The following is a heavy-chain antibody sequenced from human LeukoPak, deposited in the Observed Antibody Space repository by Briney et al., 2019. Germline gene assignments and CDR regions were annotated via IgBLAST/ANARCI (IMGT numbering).Heavy chain of an antibody. J-gene: IGHJ5*02. CDR3: ARDPVTSSPNWFDP. Sequence: GGSLRLSCAASGFTVSSNYMSWVRQTPAKGLEWVSGITASGTTTYYADSVKGRFTVSRDSSKNTLYLHMSSLRAEDTAVYYCARDPVTSSPNWFDPWGQGTLVTVSS. V-gene: IGHV3-53*01. CDR2: ITASGTTT. CDR1: GFTVSSNY. D-gene: IGHD2-21*02.